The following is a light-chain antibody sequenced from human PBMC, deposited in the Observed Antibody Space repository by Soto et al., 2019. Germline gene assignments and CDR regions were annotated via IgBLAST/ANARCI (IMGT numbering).Light chain of an antibody. CDR1: HTISDF. CDR3: QQYYGYPWT. Sequence: DIQMSQSPSTLSASVGDGVAISCRASHTISDFLAWYQQKPGKAPKLLIYRASSLESGVPSRFSGSGSGTQFVLTINSLQPDDFATYYCQQYYGYPWTFGQGTKVEIK. CDR2: RAS. V-gene: IGKV1-5*03. J-gene: IGKJ1*01.